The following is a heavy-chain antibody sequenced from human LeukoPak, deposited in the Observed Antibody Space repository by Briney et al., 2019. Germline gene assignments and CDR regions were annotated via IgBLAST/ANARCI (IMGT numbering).Heavy chain of an antibody. J-gene: IGHJ4*02. CDR2: TYYRSKWY. CDR3: ARDRNFGGPYNSIDY. V-gene: IGHV6-1*01. CDR1: GDSVSSNSAA. Sequence: SQTLSLTCAISGDSVSSNSAAWNWIRQSPSRGLEWLGRTYYRSKWYNAVSVKSRITINPDTSKNQVSLQLNSVTPEDTAVYYCARDRNFGGPYNSIDYWGQGTLVTVSS. D-gene: IGHD2/OR15-2a*01.